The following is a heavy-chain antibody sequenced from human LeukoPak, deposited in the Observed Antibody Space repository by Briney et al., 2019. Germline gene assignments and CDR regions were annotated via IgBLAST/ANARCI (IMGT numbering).Heavy chain of an antibody. J-gene: IGHJ4*02. Sequence: PGGSLRLSCAASGFTFRGYWMYWVRQAPGKGLVWVSRINSDGSITNYADSVKGRFTISRDNAKNTLYMHMSSLRAEDTAVYYCATQQGGNLAYWGQGTLVTVSS. CDR3: ATQQGGNLAY. V-gene: IGHV3-74*01. CDR1: GFTFRGYW. D-gene: IGHD1-14*01. CDR2: INSDGSIT.